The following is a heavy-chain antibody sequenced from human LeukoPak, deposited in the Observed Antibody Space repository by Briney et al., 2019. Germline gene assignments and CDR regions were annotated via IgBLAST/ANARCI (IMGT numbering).Heavy chain of an antibody. J-gene: IGHJ4*02. CDR2: IYYTGTT. Sequence: SETLSLTCTVSADSISGYYWSWIRQPPGKGLEWIGYIYYTGTTNYNPSLKSRVTISVDTSKTHFSLTLTSVTAADTAVYYCATEAAGSGAFDYWGQGTLVTVSS. CDR3: ATEAAGSGAFDY. D-gene: IGHD6-25*01. CDR1: ADSISGYY. V-gene: IGHV4-59*01.